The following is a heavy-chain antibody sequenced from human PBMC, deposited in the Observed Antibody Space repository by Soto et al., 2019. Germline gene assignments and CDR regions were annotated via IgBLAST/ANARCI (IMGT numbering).Heavy chain of an antibody. CDR1: GGSISSYY. V-gene: IGHV4-59*01. J-gene: IGHJ4*02. D-gene: IGHD4-17*01. Sequence: SETLPVTCTDSGGSISSYYWSWIRQPPGKGLEWIGYIYYSGSTNYNPSLKSRVTISVDTSKNQFSLKLSSVTAADTAVYYCAWGDHGGIDYWGQGTLVTVSS. CDR2: IYYSGST. CDR3: AWGDHGGIDY.